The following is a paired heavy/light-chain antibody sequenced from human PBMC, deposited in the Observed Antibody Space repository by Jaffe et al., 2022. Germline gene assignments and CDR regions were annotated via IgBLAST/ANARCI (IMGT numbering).Light chain of an antibody. J-gene: IGKJ5*01. Sequence: DVVMTQSPLSLRVTLGQPASISCRSSQSLVYSDGNTFLNWFQQRPGQSPRRLIYEVSKRDSGVPDRFSGSGSGTDFTLKISRVEAEDVGVYYCMQGTHWPITFGQGTRLEIK. CDR2: EVS. V-gene: IGKV2-30*01. CDR3: MQGTHWPIT. CDR1: QSLVYSDGNTF.
Heavy chain of an antibody. CDR2: ISGYNENT. V-gene: IGHV1-18*01. J-gene: IGHJ4*02. CDR3: VRDSRRSCVGDICYYFDL. CDR1: GYTFINYG. D-gene: IGHD2-21*02. Sequence: QVQLVQSRAEVKKPGASVKVSCKASGYTFINYGVSWVRQAPGQGLEWVAWISGYNENTNYPPKLQGRVTVTKDTSTSTAYMELRSLTSDDTAVYYCVRDSRRSCVGDICYYFDLWGQGTLVTVSS.